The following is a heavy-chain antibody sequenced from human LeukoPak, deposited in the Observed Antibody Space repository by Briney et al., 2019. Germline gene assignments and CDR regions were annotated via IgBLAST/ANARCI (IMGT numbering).Heavy chain of an antibody. CDR2: IYYSGST. CDR3: ARSLYNYMDV. V-gene: IGHV4-59*01. J-gene: IGHJ6*03. CDR1: GGSISSYY. Sequence: SETLSLTCTVSGGSISSYYWSWIRQPPGKRLEWIGYIYYSGSTKYNPSLKSRVTISVDTSRNQFSLRLSSVTATDTAVYYCARSLYNYMDVWGKGTTVTVSS.